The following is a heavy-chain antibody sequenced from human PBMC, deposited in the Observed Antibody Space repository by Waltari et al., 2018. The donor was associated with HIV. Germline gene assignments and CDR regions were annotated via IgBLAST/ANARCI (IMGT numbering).Heavy chain of an antibody. CDR2: IYHTGST. J-gene: IGHJ6*02. Sequence: QVQLQESGPGLVKPSETLSLTCAVSGYSISSGYYWGWIRQPPGKGLEWIGSIYHTGSTYYTPTLKSRVTISVDTSKNQFSLKLSSVTAADTAVYYCARVSVAGVPDVWGQGTTVTVSS. CDR1: GYSISSGYY. CDR3: ARVSVAGVPDV. V-gene: IGHV4-38-2*01. D-gene: IGHD6-19*01.